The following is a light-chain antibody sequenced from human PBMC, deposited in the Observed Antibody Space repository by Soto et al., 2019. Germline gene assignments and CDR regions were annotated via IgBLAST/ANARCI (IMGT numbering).Light chain of an antibody. Sequence: EIVLTQSPATLSSSPGERATLSCRASQTVNNYLAWYQQKPGQAPRLVIYDVSNRATGIPARFSGSGSGTDFTLTIISLEPEDFAVYYCQQRYDWPLTFGGGTKVEI. CDR2: DVS. V-gene: IGKV3-11*01. CDR3: QQRYDWPLT. J-gene: IGKJ4*01. CDR1: QTVNNY.